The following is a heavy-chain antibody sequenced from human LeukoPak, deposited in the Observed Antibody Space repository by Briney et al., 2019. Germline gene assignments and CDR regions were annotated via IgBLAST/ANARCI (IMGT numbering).Heavy chain of an antibody. D-gene: IGHD4/OR15-4a*01. J-gene: IGHJ4*02. V-gene: IGHV3-53*01. CDR2: IYSDNT. Sequence: PGGSLRLSCTVSGFTVSSNSMSWVRQAPGKGLEWVSFIYSDNTHYSDSVEGRFTISRDNSKNTLYLQMNSLRAEDTAVYYCVRRAGAYSHPYDYWGQGTLVTVSS. CDR1: GFTVSSNS. CDR3: VRRAGAYSHPYDY.